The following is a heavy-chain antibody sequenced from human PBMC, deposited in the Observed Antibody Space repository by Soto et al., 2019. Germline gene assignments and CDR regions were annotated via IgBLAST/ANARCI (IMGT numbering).Heavy chain of an antibody. CDR3: ARDGYSSSWYRGWFDP. Sequence: EPLSLTCTVSGGSISSYYWSWIRQPPGKGLEWIGYIYYSGSTNYNPSLKSRVTISVDTSKNQFSLKLSSVTAADTAVYYCARDGYSSSWYRGWFDPWGQGTLVTVSS. CDR2: IYYSGST. J-gene: IGHJ5*02. D-gene: IGHD6-13*01. V-gene: IGHV4-59*01. CDR1: GGSISSYY.